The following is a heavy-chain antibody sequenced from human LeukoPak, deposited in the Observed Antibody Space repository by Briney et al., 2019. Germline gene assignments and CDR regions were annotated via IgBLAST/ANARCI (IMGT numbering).Heavy chain of an antibody. J-gene: IGHJ4*02. Sequence: SETLSLTCAVSGYSISSGYYWGWIRQPPGKGLEWIGSIYHSGSTYYNPSLKRRVTISVDTSKNQFSLKLSSVTAADTAVYYCARQDWDYDSSGTFDYWGQGTLVTVSS. CDR3: ARQDWDYDSSGTFDY. D-gene: IGHD3-22*01. CDR1: GYSISSGYY. V-gene: IGHV4-38-2*01. CDR2: IYHSGST.